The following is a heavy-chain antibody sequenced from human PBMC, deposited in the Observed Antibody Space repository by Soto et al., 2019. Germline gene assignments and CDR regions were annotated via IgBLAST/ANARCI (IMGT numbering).Heavy chain of an antibody. CDR2: ISGSGGST. J-gene: IGHJ6*03. V-gene: IGHV3-23*01. D-gene: IGHD6-19*01. CDR3: AKGSQQWLVRAYYYYYYMDV. Sequence: PGGSLRLSCAASGFTFSSYAMSWVRQAPGKGLEWVSAISGSGGSTYYADSVKGRFTISRDNSKNTLYLQMNSLRAEDTAVYYCAKGSQQWLVRAYYYYYYMDVWGKGTTVTVSS. CDR1: GFTFSSYA.